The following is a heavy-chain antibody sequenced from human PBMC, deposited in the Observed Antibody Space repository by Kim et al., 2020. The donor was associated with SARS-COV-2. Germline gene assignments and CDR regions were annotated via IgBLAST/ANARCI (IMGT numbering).Heavy chain of an antibody. CDR2: SSSMAI. J-gene: IGHJ4*02. CDR3: ASRWVL. V-gene: IGHV3-11*04. D-gene: IGHD1-26*01. Sequence: SSSMAIYYADSVKGRFTISRDNAKNSLYLQMNSLRAEDTAVYYCASRWVLWGQGTLVTVSS.